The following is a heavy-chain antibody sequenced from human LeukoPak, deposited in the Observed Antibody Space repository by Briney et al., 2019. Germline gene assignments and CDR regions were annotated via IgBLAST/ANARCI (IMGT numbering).Heavy chain of an antibody. J-gene: IGHJ4*02. Sequence: ASVKVSCKASGYIFTDYYIHWVRQARGQGLEWMGWINPNGGGTYFAQSFEARVTLSRDTSINTAYMEMRGLTSDDTAIYYCAKSQYSFGSGSTRPLFDHWGQGTLVTVSS. V-gene: IGHV1-2*02. D-gene: IGHD3-10*01. CDR3: AKSQYSFGSGSTRPLFDH. CDR2: INPNGGGT. CDR1: GYIFTDYY.